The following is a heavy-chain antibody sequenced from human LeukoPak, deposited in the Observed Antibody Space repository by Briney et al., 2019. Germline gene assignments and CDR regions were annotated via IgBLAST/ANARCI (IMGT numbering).Heavy chain of an antibody. J-gene: IGHJ4*02. CDR3: AKVSWANYFDY. V-gene: IGHV3-23*01. Sequence: GGSLRLSCAVSGFTFSSYAMSWVRQAPGKGLEWVSTISDSGDNTYSADSVRSRFTISRDNSKNTLYLQMNSLRAEDTAIYYCAKVSWANYFDYWGQGTLVTVSS. CDR2: ISDSGDNT. CDR1: GFTFSSYA. D-gene: IGHD6-13*01.